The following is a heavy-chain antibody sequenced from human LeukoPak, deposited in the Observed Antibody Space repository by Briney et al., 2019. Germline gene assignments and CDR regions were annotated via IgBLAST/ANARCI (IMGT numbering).Heavy chain of an antibody. J-gene: IGHJ3*02. CDR3: ARQGYDILTGYIDAFDI. V-gene: IGHV4-59*08. CDR1: GGSISSFY. CDR2: ISYSGST. Sequence: SETLSLTCTVSGGSISSFYWSWIRQPPGKGLEWIGYISYSGSTNYNPSLKSRVTISIDTSKNQFSLKLRSVTAADTTIYYCARQGYDILTGYIDAFDIWGQGTMVTVSS. D-gene: IGHD3-9*01.